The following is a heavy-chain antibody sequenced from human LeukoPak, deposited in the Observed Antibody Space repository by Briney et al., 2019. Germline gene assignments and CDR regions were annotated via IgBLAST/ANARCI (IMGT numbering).Heavy chain of an antibody. V-gene: IGHV3-7*03. Sequence: PGGSLRLSCAASGFTFSSYWMSWVRQAPGKGLEWVANIKQDGSEKYYVDSVKGRFTISRDNAKNSLYLQMNSLRAEDTAVYYCAKDLFPNVVVTATFDYWGQGTLVTVSS. J-gene: IGHJ4*02. CDR1: GFTFSSYW. CDR2: IKQDGSEK. CDR3: AKDLFPNVVVTATFDY. D-gene: IGHD2-21*02.